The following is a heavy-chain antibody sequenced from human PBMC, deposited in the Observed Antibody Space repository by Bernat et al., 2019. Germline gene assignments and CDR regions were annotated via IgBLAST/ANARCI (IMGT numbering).Heavy chain of an antibody. D-gene: IGHD3-16*01. Sequence: QVQLVESGGGVVQPGRSLRLSCAASGFTFSSYGMHWVRQAPGKGLEWVAVISHDGSNKHYADSVKGRFTISRDNSKNTLYLQTNSLRAEDTAMYYCAKDITWFGTRPLPHYYGLDVWGQGTTVTVSS. J-gene: IGHJ6*02. V-gene: IGHV3-30*18. CDR3: AKDITWFGTRPLPHYYGLDV. CDR2: ISHDGSNK. CDR1: GFTFSSYG.